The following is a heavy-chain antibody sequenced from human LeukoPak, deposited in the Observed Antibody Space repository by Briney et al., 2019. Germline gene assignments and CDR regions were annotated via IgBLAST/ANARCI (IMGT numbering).Heavy chain of an antibody. CDR2: IYYSGST. J-gene: IGHJ6*03. CDR1: GGSISSCY. V-gene: IGHV4-59*01. D-gene: IGHD1-26*01. Sequence: SETLSLTCTVSGGSISSCYWSWIRQPPGKGLEWIGYIYYSGSTNYNPSLKSRVTISVDTSKNQFSLKLSSVTAADTAVYYCARVRGSYPSWYYYYYMDVWGKGTTVTVSS. CDR3: ARVRGSYPSWYYYYYMDV.